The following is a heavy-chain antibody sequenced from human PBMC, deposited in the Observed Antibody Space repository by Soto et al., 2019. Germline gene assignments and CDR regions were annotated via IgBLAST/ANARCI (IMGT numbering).Heavy chain of an antibody. V-gene: IGHV4-59*01. CDR3: ARDGLSTLVRGVIADYYYYGMDV. Sequence: SETLSLTCTVSGGSISSYYWSWIRQPPGKGLEWIGYIYYSGSTNYNPSLKSRVTISVDTSKNQFSLKLSSVTAADTAVYHRARDGLSTLVRGVIADYYYYGMDVWGQGTTVTVSS. J-gene: IGHJ6*02. CDR1: GGSISSYY. CDR2: IYYSGST. D-gene: IGHD3-10*01.